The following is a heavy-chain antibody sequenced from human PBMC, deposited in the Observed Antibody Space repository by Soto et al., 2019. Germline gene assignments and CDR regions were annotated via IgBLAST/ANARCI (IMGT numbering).Heavy chain of an antibody. CDR3: VKEGTGTTSAVFDY. D-gene: IGHD1-7*01. CDR2: ISGGGSDS. J-gene: IGHJ4*02. CDR1: GFTFGSYA. Sequence: EVQLLESGGGLVQPGGSLRLSCVVSGFTFGSYAMSWVRQAPGKGLEWVSAISGGGSDSYYADSVKGRFTISRDDSKNTLYLQVNSLRAEDTAVYFCVKEGTGTTSAVFDYWGLGTLVTVSS. V-gene: IGHV3-23*01.